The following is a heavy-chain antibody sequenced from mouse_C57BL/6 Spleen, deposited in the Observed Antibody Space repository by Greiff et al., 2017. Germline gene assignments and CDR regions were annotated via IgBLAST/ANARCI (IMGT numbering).Heavy chain of an antibody. D-gene: IGHD1-1*01. J-gene: IGHJ1*03. V-gene: IGHV1-63*01. CDR1: GYTFTNYW. CDR3: ARLTVVNWYFDV. CDR2: IYPGGGYT. Sequence: QVQLQQSGAELVRPGTSVKMSCKASGYTFTNYWIGWAKQRPGHGLEWSGDIYPGGGYTNYNEKFKGKVTLTADKSSSTAYMQFSSLTSEDSAIYYCARLTVVNWYFDVWGTGTTVTVSS.